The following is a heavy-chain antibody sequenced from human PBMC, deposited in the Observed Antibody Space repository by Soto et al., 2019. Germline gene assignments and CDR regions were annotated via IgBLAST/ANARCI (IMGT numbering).Heavy chain of an antibody. D-gene: IGHD3-10*01. J-gene: IGHJ6*02. Sequence: SHTLSLTCAVSGGSIRSSNWWCWVRQPPGKGLEWIGEIYHSGGTNYNPSLKSRVTISVDKSKNQFSLKLSSVTAADTAVYYCARVSGIYYYGMDVWGQGTTVT. CDR1: GGSIRSSNW. CDR2: IYHSGGT. CDR3: ARVSGIYYYGMDV. V-gene: IGHV4-4*02.